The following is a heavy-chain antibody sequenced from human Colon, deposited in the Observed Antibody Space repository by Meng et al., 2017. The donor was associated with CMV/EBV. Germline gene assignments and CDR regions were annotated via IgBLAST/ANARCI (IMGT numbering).Heavy chain of an antibody. CDR1: GGSISSGDYY. CDR3: ARQRRRINLLKGNEADFHGDMDV. V-gene: IGHV4-61*08. D-gene: IGHD3-10*01. CDR2: IYYSGST. Sequence: SETLSLTCTVSGGSISSGDYYWSWIRQPPGKGLEWIGYIYYSGSTNYNPSLKSRLTVSVLTSKNQFSLKLRSVTAADTAVYYCARQRRRINLLKGNEADFHGDMDVWGQGTTVTVSS. J-gene: IGHJ6*02.